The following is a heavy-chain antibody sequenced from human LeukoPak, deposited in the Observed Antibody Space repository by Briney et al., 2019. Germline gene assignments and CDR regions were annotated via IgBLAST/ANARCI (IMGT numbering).Heavy chain of an antibody. V-gene: IGHV3-30-3*01. D-gene: IGHD5-18*01. J-gene: IGHJ4*02. Sequence: PGGSLRLSCAASGFTFSSYAMHWVRQAPGKGLEWVAVISYDGSNKYYADSVKGRFTISRDNSKNTLYLQMNSLRAEDTAVYYCATKRGYSYGLDYWGQGTLVTVSS. CDR2: ISYDGSNK. CDR1: GFTFSSYA. CDR3: ATKRGYSYGLDY.